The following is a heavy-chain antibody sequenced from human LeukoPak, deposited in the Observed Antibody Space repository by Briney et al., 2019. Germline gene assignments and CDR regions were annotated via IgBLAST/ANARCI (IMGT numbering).Heavy chain of an antibody. CDR1: GGSISSSSHY. D-gene: IGHD1-26*01. J-gene: IGHJ4*02. CDR2: MYYRGST. CDR3: AATTIRLGY. Sequence: SETLSLTCTVSGGSISSSSHYWGWIRQPPGKGLEWIGSMYYRGSTYHNPSLKSRVTISVDTSKNQFSLKLSSVTAADTAVYYCAATTIRLGYWGQGTLVTVSS. V-gene: IGHV4-39*07.